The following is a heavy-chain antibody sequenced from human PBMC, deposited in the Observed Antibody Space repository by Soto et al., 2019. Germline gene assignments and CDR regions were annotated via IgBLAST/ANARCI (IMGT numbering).Heavy chain of an antibody. CDR2: MNPNSGNT. CDR3: ATYYDFWSGFYGMDV. V-gene: IGHV1-8*01. CDR1: GYTFTSYD. D-gene: IGHD3-3*01. J-gene: IGHJ6*02. Sequence: GAAVKVSCKASGYTFTSYDINWVRQATGQGLEWMGWMNPNSGNTGYAQKFKGRVTMTRNTSISTAYMELSSLRSEDTAVYYCATYYDFWSGFYGMDVWGQGTTVTVSS.